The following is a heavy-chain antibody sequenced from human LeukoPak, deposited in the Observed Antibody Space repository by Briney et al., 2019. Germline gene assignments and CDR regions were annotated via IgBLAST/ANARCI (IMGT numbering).Heavy chain of an antibody. J-gene: IGHJ5*02. CDR2: IYYSGST. D-gene: IGHD3-22*01. CDR3: ARHYYYDSSGYYWIDP. V-gene: IGHV4-39*01. CDR1: GGSISSSSYY. Sequence: SETLSLTCTIPGGSISSSSYYWGWIRQPPGKGLEWVGSIYYSGSTYYNPSLKSRVTISVDTSKNQLSLKLSSVTAADTAVYYCARHYYYDSSGYYWIDPWGQGTLVTVFS.